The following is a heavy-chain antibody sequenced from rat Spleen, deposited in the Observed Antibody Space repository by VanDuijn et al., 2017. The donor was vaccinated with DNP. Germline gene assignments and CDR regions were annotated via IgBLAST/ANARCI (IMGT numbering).Heavy chain of an antibody. J-gene: IGHJ3*01. Sequence: EVQLVESGGGLVQPGRSLKLSCAASGFSFSNYGMAWVRQAPTKGLEWVAFISTSSSTTYYRDSVKGRFTVSRDNAKSTLYLQMDSLRSEATATYYCTRPVFNSGNSEGWFAYWGQGTLVTVSS. CDR1: GFSFSNYG. CDR2: ISTSSSTT. D-gene: IGHD1-11*01. CDR3: TRPVFNSGNSEGWFAY. V-gene: IGHV5S13*01.